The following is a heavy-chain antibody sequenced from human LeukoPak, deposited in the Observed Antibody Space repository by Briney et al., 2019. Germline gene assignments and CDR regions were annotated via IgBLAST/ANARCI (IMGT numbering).Heavy chain of an antibody. V-gene: IGHV3-7*01. CDR3: ARDGRYSGSYLSDY. J-gene: IGHJ4*02. CDR2: IKQDGSES. D-gene: IGHD1-26*01. Sequence: GGSLRLSCAASGFTLSIYWMSWVRQAPGKGLEWVANIKQDGSESHYVDSVKGRFTISRDNAKNSVSLQMNSLRAEDTAVYYCARDGRYSGSYLSDYWGQGTLVTVSS. CDR1: GFTLSIYW.